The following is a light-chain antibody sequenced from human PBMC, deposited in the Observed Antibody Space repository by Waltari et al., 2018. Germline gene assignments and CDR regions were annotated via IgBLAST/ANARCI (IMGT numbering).Light chain of an antibody. Sequence: EIVLTQSPATLSLFTGERATLSCRASQSVDMYLARYQQRPGQATRLLIYDTSNRATDIPARFSGSGSETDFSLTISSLEPEDVAVYYCQQRRNWPRTFGGGTKVEIK. CDR2: DTS. CDR1: QSVDMY. CDR3: QQRRNWPRT. V-gene: IGKV3-11*01. J-gene: IGKJ4*01.